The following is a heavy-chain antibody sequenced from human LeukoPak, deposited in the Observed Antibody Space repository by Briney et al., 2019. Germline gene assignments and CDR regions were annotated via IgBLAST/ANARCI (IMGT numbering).Heavy chain of an antibody. D-gene: IGHD5-18*01. CDR3: ARQTNTAMVEP. V-gene: IGHV5-51*01. Sequence: GESLKISCKGSGYSFTSYWIGRVRQMPGKGLEWMGIIYPGDSDTRYSPSFQGQVTISADKSISTAYLQWSSLKASDSAMYYCARQTNTAMVEPWGQGTLVTVSS. CDR1: GYSFTSYW. J-gene: IGHJ5*02. CDR2: IYPGDSDT.